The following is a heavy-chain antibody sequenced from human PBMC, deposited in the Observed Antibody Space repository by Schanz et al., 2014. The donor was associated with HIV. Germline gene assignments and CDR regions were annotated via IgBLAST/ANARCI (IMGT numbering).Heavy chain of an antibody. J-gene: IGHJ4*02. CDR3: ASLVGATGLELDY. CDR2: IIPVFGTA. V-gene: IGHV1-69*01. Sequence: QEQLVQSGAAVRKPGSSVTVSCKTSGGTFNNYALNWVRQAPGQGLEWMGGIIPVFGTANYAQKFQGRVTINADQSTTTVYMYLSSLRSEDTAVYYCASLVGATGLELDYWGQGTLVTVS. D-gene: IGHD1-26*01. CDR1: GGTFNNYA.